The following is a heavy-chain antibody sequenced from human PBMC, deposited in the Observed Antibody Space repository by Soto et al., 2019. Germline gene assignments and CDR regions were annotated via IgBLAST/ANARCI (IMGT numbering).Heavy chain of an antibody. Sequence: EVQLVQSGPEVKKPGESLKISCKGSGYSFSSYWIGWVRQMLGKGLEWMGIIFPSDSDTKYRPSFQGQVTISADLSISTAYLQWSSLKASDTAIYYCATPYLNYDYWGQGTLVTVSS. CDR2: IFPSDSDT. D-gene: IGHD3-10*01. J-gene: IGHJ4*02. CDR3: ATPYLNYDY. CDR1: GYSFSSYW. V-gene: IGHV5-51*03.